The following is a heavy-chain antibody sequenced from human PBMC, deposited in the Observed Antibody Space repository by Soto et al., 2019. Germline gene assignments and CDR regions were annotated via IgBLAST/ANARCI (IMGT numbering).Heavy chain of an antibody. Sequence: PSETLSLTCTVSGGSISSGGYYWSWIRQHPGKGLEWIGYIYYSGSTYYNPSLKSRVTISVDTSKNQFSLKLSSVTAADTAVYYCARRTGEGHYYYGIDVWGQRTTVTGSS. CDR2: IYYSGST. D-gene: IGHD7-27*01. V-gene: IGHV4-31*03. CDR1: GGSISSGGYY. J-gene: IGHJ6*02. CDR3: ARRTGEGHYYYGIDV.